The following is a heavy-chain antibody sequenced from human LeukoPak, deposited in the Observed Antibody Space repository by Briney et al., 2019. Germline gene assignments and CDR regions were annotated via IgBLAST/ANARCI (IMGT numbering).Heavy chain of an antibody. D-gene: IGHD2-2*01. CDR3: ATDIVVVSAAPSPDCGGDCYRDY. CDR2: IRFDGSNK. Sequence: GGSLRLSCAAFEFTFSNYDMHWVRQAPGKGLEWVSLIRFDGSNKYYADSVKGRFTISRSNSKNTLYLQVDSLRAEDTAVYYCATDIVVVSAAPSPDCGGDCYRDYWGQGTLVTVSS. J-gene: IGHJ4*02. CDR1: EFTFSNYD. V-gene: IGHV3-30*02.